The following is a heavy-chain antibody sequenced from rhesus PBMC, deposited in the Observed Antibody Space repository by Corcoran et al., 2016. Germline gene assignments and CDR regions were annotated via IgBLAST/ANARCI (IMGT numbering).Heavy chain of an antibody. J-gene: IGHJ5-1*01. CDR2: IRRCGST. CDR3: ARTMGDRFDV. D-gene: IGHD3-34*01. V-gene: IGHV4S6*01. CDR1: GTSASDSC. Sequence: QVQLQQWGDGLVNPSETLSLTCAVYGTSASDSCCCLIRQPPGKGLDWSGRIRRCGSTNNSPSLKSRVTISIDTSKNQFSLKLTSVTAADTAGYYCARTMGDRFDVWGPGVLVTVSS.